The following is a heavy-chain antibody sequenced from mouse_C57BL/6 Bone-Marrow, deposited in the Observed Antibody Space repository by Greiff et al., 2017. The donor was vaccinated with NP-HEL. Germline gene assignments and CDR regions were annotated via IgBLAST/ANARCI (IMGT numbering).Heavy chain of an antibody. D-gene: IGHD2-5*01. CDR3: ARCYYSNLDYYAMDY. J-gene: IGHJ4*01. V-gene: IGHV1-9*01. Sequence: QVQLKQSGAELMKPGASVKLSCKATGYSFTGYWIEWVKQRPGQGLEWIGEILPGSGSTNYNENIKGQATFTADNTSNTAYLQLSSLTTEDSAVYYFARCYYSNLDYYAMDYWGRGTAVTVTA. CDR2: ILPGSGST. CDR1: GYSFTGYW.